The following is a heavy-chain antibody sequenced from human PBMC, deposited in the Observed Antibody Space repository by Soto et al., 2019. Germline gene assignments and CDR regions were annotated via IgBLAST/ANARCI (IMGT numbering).Heavy chain of an antibody. V-gene: IGHV5-51*01. CDR1: GYSFTSYW. J-gene: IGHJ6*02. D-gene: IGHD1-1*01. CDR2: IYPGDSDT. CDR3: ASPTRYYYYGMDV. Sequence: PGEPMKVSCKGSGYSFTSYWSGRVSQMPGKGLEWMGIIYPGDSDTRYSPSFQGQVTISADKSISTAYLQWSSLKASDTAMYYCASPTRYYYYGMDVWGQGTTVTVS.